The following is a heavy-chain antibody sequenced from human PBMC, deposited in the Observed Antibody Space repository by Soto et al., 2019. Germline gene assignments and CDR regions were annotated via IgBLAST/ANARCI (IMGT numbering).Heavy chain of an antibody. CDR2: ISYDGSNK. J-gene: IGHJ3*02. Sequence: QVQLVESGGGVVQPGRSLRLSCAASGFTFSSYAMHWVRQAPGKGLEWVAVISYDGSNKYYADSVKGRFTISRDNSKNTLYLQMNSLRAEDTAVYYCARERLGECDAFDIWGQGTMVTVSS. CDR3: ARERLGECDAFDI. D-gene: IGHD1-26*01. V-gene: IGHV3-30-3*01. CDR1: GFTFSSYA.